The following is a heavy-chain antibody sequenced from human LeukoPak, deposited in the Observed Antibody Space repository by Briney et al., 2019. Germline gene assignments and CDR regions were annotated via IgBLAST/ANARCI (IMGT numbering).Heavy chain of an antibody. CDR2: IKGIGPTT. D-gene: IGHD3-16*01. J-gene: IGHJ6*03. CDR1: GFTFSDYY. CDR3: ARAGELRYMDV. V-gene: IGHV3-11*04. Sequence: GGSLRLSCAASGFTFSDYYMSWIRQAPGKGLEWVSTIKGIGPTTYYADSLKVRCTISRDNAKTSLFLQMSSLRADDTAIYYCARAGELRYMDVWGKGTAVTVSS.